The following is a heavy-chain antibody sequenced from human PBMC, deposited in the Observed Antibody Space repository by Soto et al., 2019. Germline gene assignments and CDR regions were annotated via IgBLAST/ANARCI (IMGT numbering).Heavy chain of an antibody. J-gene: IGHJ4*02. CDR3: AKVYWGGYCTSPSCYTLDY. V-gene: IGHV3-30*18. D-gene: IGHD2-2*02. CDR2: ILYDGNNK. CDR1: GFTFSFYG. Sequence: QVQLVESGGDVVQPGRSLRLSCAASGFTFSFYGMHWVRQAPGKGLEWVALILYDGNNKFYADSVKGRFTISRDNSMNTLYLQMNSLRADDTAVYYCAKVYWGGYCTSPSCYTLDYWGQGALVTVSS.